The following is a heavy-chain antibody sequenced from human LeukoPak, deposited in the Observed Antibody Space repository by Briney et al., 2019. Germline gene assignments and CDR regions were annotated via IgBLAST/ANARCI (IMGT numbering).Heavy chain of an antibody. D-gene: IGHD5-18*01. J-gene: IGHJ4*02. CDR3: ARAPTAMVYYFDY. CDR1: GGTFSSYA. Sequence: ASVKVSCEASGGTFSSYAINWVRQAPGQGLEWMGWINPNSGGTNYAQKFQGRVTMTRDTSISTAYMELSRLRSDDTAVYYCARAPTAMVYYFDYWGQGTLVTVSS. V-gene: IGHV1-2*02. CDR2: INPNSGGT.